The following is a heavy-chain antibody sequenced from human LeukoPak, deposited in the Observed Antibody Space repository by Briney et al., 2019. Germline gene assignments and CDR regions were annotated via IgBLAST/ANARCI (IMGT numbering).Heavy chain of an antibody. CDR1: GYTFTGYY. Sequence: ASVTVSCKSSGYTFTGYYMHWVRQAPGQGLEWMGWINPNSGGTNYAQKFQGRVTMTRDTSISTAYMELSRLRSDDTAVYYCARSDYYDSSGGGYYYYYMDVWGKGTTVTVSS. V-gene: IGHV1-2*02. D-gene: IGHD3-22*01. CDR2: INPNSGGT. CDR3: ARSDYYDSSGGGYYYYYMDV. J-gene: IGHJ6*03.